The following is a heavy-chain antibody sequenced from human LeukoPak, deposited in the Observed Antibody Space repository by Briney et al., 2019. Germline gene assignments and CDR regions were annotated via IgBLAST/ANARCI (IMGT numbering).Heavy chain of an antibody. CDR1: GYRFTSYD. Sequence: ASVKVSYKASGYRFTSYDMHWVRQAPGQGLEWMGIINPSGGSTSYAQRFQGRVAMTRDTSTTTVYMELSSLRSDDTAVYYCATKKTPLYCGGDCYSGLGWFDPWGQGTLITVSS. D-gene: IGHD2-21*02. CDR3: ATKKTPLYCGGDCYSGLGWFDP. V-gene: IGHV1-46*01. CDR2: INPSGGST. J-gene: IGHJ5*02.